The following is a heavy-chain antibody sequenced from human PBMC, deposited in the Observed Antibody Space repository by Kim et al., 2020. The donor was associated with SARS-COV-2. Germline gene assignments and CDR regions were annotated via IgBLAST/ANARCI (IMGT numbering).Heavy chain of an antibody. V-gene: IGHV3-48*02. CDR2: SSSDL. J-gene: IGHJ5*02. Sequence: SSSDLYDADSVKGRFTISRDNARNSLYLQMNSLRDEDTAVYFCSRGKFDTWGQGTLVTVSS. CDR3: SRGKFDT.